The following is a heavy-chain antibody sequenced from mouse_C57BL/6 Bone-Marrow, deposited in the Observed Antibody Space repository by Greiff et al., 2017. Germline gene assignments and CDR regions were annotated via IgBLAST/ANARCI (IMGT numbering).Heavy chain of an antibody. Sequence: EVKLLESGPELVKPGASVKISCKASGYSFTDYYMNWVKQSNGKSLEWIGVINPNYGTTSYNQKFKGKATLTVDQSSSTAYMQLNSLTSEDSAVYDCARGDNYDYAMDYWGQGTTVTVSS. V-gene: IGHV1-39*01. CDR2: INPNYGTT. CDR1: GYSFTDYY. J-gene: IGHJ4*01. D-gene: IGHD2-12*01. CDR3: ARGDNYDYAMDY.